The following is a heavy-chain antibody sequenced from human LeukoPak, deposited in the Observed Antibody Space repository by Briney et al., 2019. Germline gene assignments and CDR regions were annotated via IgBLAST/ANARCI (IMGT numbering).Heavy chain of an antibody. D-gene: IGHD3-3*01. CDR3: ARVERVHPTYYDFWSGSDWFDP. CDR1: GYTFTGYY. V-gene: IGHV1-2*02. Sequence: GASVKVSCKASGYTFTGYYMHWVRQAPGQGLEWMGWINPNSGGTNYQGRVTMTRDTSISTAYMELSRLRSDDTAVYYCARVERVHPTYYDFWSGSDWFDPWGQGTLVTVSS. CDR2: INPNSGGT. J-gene: IGHJ5*02.